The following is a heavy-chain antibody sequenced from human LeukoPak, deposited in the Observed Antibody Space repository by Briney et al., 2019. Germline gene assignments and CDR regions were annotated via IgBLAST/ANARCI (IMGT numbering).Heavy chain of an antibody. V-gene: IGHV4-38-2*02. J-gene: IGHJ4*02. CDR3: ARVTGYMIEDYFDY. CDR2: IYHSGGT. Sequence: PSETLSLTCTVSGYSISSAYYWGWIRQPPGKGLEWIGNIYHSGGTYYKPSLKSRVTMSVDTSRNQISLRLRSVTAADTAVYYCARVTGYMIEDYFDYWGQGTLVTVSS. D-gene: IGHD3-22*01. CDR1: GYSISSAYY.